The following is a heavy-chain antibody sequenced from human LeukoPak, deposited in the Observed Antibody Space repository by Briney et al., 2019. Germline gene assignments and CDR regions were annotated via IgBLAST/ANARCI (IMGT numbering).Heavy chain of an antibody. CDR3: ARHRYSYGYSPSPNAFDI. CDR1: GGSISSYY. D-gene: IGHD5-18*01. CDR2: IYYSGST. J-gene: IGHJ3*02. V-gene: IGHV4-59*08. Sequence: SETLSLTCTVSGGSISSYYWSWIRQPPGKGLEWIGYIYYSGSTNYNPSLKSRVTISVDTSKNQFSLKLSSVTAADTAVYYCARHRYSYGYSPSPNAFDIWGQGTMVTVSS.